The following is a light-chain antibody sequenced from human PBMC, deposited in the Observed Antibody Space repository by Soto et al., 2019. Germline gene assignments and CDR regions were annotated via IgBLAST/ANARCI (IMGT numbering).Light chain of an antibody. CDR3: SEWDVCLVV. CDR2: SDN. Sequence: QAVLTQPPSASGTPGQRVTISCSGSSSNIGTNTVNWYQQLPGAAPKLLIYSDNQRPSGVPDRFSGSKSGTSAALAISGPQDEDDYDYSCSEWDVCLVVFGGGTKLTVL. CDR1: SSNIGTNT. J-gene: IGLJ2*01. V-gene: IGLV1-44*01.